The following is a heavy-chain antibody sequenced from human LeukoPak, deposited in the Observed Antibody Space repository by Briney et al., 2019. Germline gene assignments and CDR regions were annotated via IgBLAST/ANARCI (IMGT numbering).Heavy chain of an antibody. Sequence: PGGSLRLSCAASGFTFSTYWMHWVRQAPGKGLVWVSRINSDGSSTSYADSVKGRFTISRDNAKNTLYLQMNSLRAEDTAVYYCARASSRYSGYAAADYWGQGTLVTVSS. D-gene: IGHD5-12*01. CDR2: INSDGSST. J-gene: IGHJ4*02. CDR3: ARASSRYSGYAAADY. V-gene: IGHV3-74*01. CDR1: GFTFSTYW.